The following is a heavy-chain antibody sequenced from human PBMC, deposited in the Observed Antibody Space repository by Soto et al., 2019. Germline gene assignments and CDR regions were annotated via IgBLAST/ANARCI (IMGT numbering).Heavy chain of an antibody. CDR1: GGTFSGDA. V-gene: IGHV1-69*01. Sequence: QVQLVQSGAEVKKPGSSVKVSCKASGGTFSGDAISWVRQAPGQGLEWLGGIIPIFGKANYAQKFQCRVTISADESTSTAYMELSSLISEDTDVYYCARMSYSSSWDYYYSGMDVWGQGTTGTVSS. CDR2: IIPIFGKA. D-gene: IGHD6-13*01. CDR3: ARMSYSSSWDYYYSGMDV. J-gene: IGHJ6*02.